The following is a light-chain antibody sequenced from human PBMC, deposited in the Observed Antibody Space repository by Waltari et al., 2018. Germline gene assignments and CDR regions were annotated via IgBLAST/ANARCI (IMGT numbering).Light chain of an antibody. CDR1: TSDVGGYNY. Sequence: SALTQPRSVSGSPGQSVTISCTGTTSDVGGYNYVSWYQHHPGKAPKLMIFDVTQRPSGVPARFSGSQSANTASLTISGLQAEDEADYYCCSFAGTYTWVFGGGTKVTVL. V-gene: IGLV2-11*01. J-gene: IGLJ3*02. CDR2: DVT. CDR3: CSFAGTYTWV.